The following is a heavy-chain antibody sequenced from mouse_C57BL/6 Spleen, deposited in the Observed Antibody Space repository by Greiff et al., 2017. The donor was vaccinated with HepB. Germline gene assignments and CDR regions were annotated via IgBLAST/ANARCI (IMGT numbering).Heavy chain of an antibody. J-gene: IGHJ3*01. D-gene: IGHD2-2*01. V-gene: IGHV1-64*01. Sequence: QVQLQQPGAELVKPGASVKLSCKASGYTFTSYWMHWVKQRPGQGLEWIGMIHPNSGSTNYNEKFKSKATLTVDKSSSTAYMQLSSLTSEDAAVYYCARGDGMVRPFAYWGQGTLVTVSA. CDR2: IHPNSGST. CDR1: GYTFTSYW. CDR3: ARGDGMVRPFAY.